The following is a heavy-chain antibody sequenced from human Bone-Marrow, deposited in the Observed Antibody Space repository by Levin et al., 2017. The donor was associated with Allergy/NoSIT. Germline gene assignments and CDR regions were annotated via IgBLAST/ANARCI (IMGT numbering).Heavy chain of an antibody. V-gene: IGHV3-23*01. CDR2: ISGSGGTT. Sequence: GGSLRLSCAASGFTFSSYVMSWVRQAPGKGLEWVSAISGSGGTTYYADSVKGRFTISRDNSKNTLYLQMNSLRAEDTAVYHCAKDGVEQQLSFWFDPWGQGTLVTVSS. CDR3: AKDGVEQQLSFWFDP. J-gene: IGHJ5*02. D-gene: IGHD6-13*01. CDR1: GFTFSSYV.